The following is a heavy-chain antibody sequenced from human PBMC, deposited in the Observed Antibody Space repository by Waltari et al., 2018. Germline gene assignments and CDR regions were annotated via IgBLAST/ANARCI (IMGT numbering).Heavy chain of an antibody. CDR2: IYYSGST. D-gene: IGHD3-22*01. Sequence: QVQLQESGPGLVKPSQTLSLTCTVSGVSISSGGYYWSWIRQHPGKGLEWIGYIYYSGSTYYNPSLKSRVTISVDTSKNQFSLKLSSVTAADTAVYYCAREVSDSSGRRRGFDIWGQGTMVTVSS. CDR1: GVSISSGGYY. V-gene: IGHV4-31*03. J-gene: IGHJ3*02. CDR3: AREVSDSSGRRRGFDI.